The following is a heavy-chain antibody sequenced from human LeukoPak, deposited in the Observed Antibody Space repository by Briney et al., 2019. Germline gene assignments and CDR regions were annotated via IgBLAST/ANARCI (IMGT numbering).Heavy chain of an antibody. J-gene: IGHJ4*02. CDR1: GFTFSSYS. CDR2: ISDCGAAM. Sequence: GGSLRLSCAASGFTFSSYSMNWVRQAPGKGLQWVSYISDCGAAMYYADSVKGRFTISRDNAKNSLYLQMNSLRDGDTAVYYCARDSTNSFDYWGQGALVTVSS. V-gene: IGHV3-48*02. CDR3: ARDSTNSFDY.